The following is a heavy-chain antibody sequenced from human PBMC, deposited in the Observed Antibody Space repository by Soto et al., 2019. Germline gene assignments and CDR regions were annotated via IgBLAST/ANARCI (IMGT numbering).Heavy chain of an antibody. CDR2: ISGSGDLT. J-gene: IGHJ3*02. CDR1: GFTSSNYA. V-gene: IGHV3-23*01. D-gene: IGHD3-22*01. Sequence: EVQLLESGGGLVQPGGSLRLSCAASGFTSSNYAMSWVRKAPGRGLEWVSGISGSGDLTYYADSVKGRFTISRDNSENMVYLQMNSLRAEDTAVYYCAKDRTITMIVVPHAFDIWGQGTMVTVSS. CDR3: AKDRTITMIVVPHAFDI.